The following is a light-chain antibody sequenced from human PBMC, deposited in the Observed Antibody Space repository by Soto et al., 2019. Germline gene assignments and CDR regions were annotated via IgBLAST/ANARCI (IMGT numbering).Light chain of an antibody. CDR3: GTWDSSLSAGV. CDR2: ENN. V-gene: IGLV1-51*02. CDR1: TSNIGNNY. J-gene: IGLJ3*02. Sequence: QSVLTQPPSVSAAPGQKVTISCFGSTSNIGNNYVSWYQHLPGTAPKLLIYENNKRPSGIPDRFSGSKSGTSATLGITGLQTGDEADYYCGTWDSSLSAGVFGGGTKVTVL.